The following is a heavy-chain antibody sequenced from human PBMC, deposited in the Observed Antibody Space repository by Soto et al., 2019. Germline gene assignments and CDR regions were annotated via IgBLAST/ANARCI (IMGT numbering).Heavy chain of an antibody. J-gene: IGHJ4*02. D-gene: IGHD5-18*01. CDR3: SRGILV. CDR2: ISYGGST. CDR1: GGSINSGGYC. V-gene: IGHV4-31*03. Sequence: QVQLQESGPGLVKPSQTLSLTCTVSGGSINSGGYCWSWIRQHPGKGLDWIGCISYGGSTSYNPSRXSXXTLSVDTSKNQFALKLTSVTAADPAVYYCSRGILVWGQGALITVSS.